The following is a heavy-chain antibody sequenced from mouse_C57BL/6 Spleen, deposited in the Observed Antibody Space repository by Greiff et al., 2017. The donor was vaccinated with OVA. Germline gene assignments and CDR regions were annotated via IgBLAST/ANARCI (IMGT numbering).Heavy chain of an antibody. Sequence: QVQLQQPGAELVRPGSSVKLSCKASGYTFTSYWMHWVKQRPIQGLEWIGNIDPSDSATHYNQKFKDKATLTVDKSSSTAYMQLSSLTSEDSAVYYCARDYYGSSYELAYWGQGTLVTVSA. D-gene: IGHD1-1*01. J-gene: IGHJ3*01. CDR3: ARDYYGSSYELAY. V-gene: IGHV1-52*01. CDR2: IDPSDSAT. CDR1: GYTFTSYW.